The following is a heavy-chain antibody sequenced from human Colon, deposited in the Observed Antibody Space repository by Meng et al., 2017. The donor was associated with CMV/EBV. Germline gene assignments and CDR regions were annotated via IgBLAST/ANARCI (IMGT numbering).Heavy chain of an antibody. CDR3: VRGYYPGPGSYYKRSRYYFDH. V-gene: IGHV1-18*01. D-gene: IGHD3-10*01. CDR2: ISPYSGHT. J-gene: IGHJ4*02. CDR1: GYTFTTFG. Sequence: ASVKVSCKASGYTFTTFGISWVRQAPGQGPEWMGWISPYSGHTNSAPKFQGRVTLTTDTSTSTAYMDLRSLRSDDTAVYYCVRGYYPGPGSYYKRSRYYFDHWGQGTLVTVSS.